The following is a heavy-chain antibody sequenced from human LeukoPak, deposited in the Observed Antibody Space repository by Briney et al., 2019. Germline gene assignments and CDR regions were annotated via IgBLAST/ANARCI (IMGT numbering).Heavy chain of an antibody. CDR1: INTFNNFY. D-gene: IGHD3-10*01. V-gene: IGHV1-2*02. CDR3: AASMGVREVVLAFDP. CDR2: INPSTGDT. J-gene: IGHJ5*02. Sequence: GASVRVSCKAPINTFNNFYIHWVRQAPGQGLEWMGWINPSTGDTTFAQQFQGRVTVTTDTSITTAHMDLSRLTSDDTAMYYCAASMGVREVVLAFDPWSEGPPDTVSS.